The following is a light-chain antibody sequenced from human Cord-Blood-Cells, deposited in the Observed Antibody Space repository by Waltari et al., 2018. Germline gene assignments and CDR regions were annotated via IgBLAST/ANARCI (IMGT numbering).Light chain of an antibody. V-gene: IGKV1-8*01. J-gene: IGKJ5*01. CDR1: QGISSY. CDR3: QQYYSYPTIT. Sequence: IRMTQSPSSFSASTGDRVTITCRASQGISSYLAWYQQKPGKAPKLLIYAASTLQSGVPSRFSGSGSGTDFTLTISCLQSEDFATYYCQQYYSYPTITFGQGTRLEIK. CDR2: AAS.